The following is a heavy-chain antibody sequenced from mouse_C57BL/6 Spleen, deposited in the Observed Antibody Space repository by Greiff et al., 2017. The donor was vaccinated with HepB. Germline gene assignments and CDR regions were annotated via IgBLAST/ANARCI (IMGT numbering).Heavy chain of an antibody. D-gene: IGHD2-3*01. CDR3: ARDDDGYYGY. CDR1: GYSITSGYY. J-gene: IGHJ2*01. CDR2: ISYDGSN. Sequence: EVKLMESGPGLVKPSQSLSLTCSVTGYSITSGYYWNWIRQFPGNKLEWMGYISYDGSNNYNPSLKNRISITRDTSKNQFFLKLNSVTTEDTATYYCARDDDGYYGYWGQGTTLTVSS. V-gene: IGHV3-6*01.